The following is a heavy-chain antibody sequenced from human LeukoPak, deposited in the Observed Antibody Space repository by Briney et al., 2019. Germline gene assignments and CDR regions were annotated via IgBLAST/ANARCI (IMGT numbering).Heavy chain of an antibody. V-gene: IGHV3-21*05. J-gene: IGHJ4*02. D-gene: IGHD3-16*01. CDR3: AKVALGPTAYYFDY. CDR2: ISYNGGNI. CDR1: GLTFSTYS. Sequence: GGSLRLSCAASGLTFSTYSFNWVRQAPGKGLEWISHISYNGGNIHYADSVKGRFTISRDNAKNSLHLQMNTLRAEDPAVYYLAKVALGPTAYYFDYWGQGTLVTVSS.